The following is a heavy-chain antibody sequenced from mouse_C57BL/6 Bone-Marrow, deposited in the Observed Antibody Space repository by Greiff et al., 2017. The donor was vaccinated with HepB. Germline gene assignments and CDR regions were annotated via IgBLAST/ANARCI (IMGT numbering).Heavy chain of an antibody. Sequence: EVMLVDSGGGLVQSGRSLRLSCATSGFTFSDFYMEWVRQAPGKGLEWIAASRNKANDYTTEYSASVKGRFIVSRDTSQSILYLQMNALRAEDTAIYYCARDADGYWYFDVWGTGTTVTVSS. J-gene: IGHJ1*03. CDR3: ARDADGYWYFDV. V-gene: IGHV7-1*01. D-gene: IGHD2-3*01. CDR1: GFTFSDFY. CDR2: SRNKANDYTT.